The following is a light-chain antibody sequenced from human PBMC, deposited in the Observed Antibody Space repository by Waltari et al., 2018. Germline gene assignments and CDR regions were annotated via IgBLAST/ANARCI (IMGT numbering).Light chain of an antibody. J-gene: IGLJ2*01. V-gene: IGLV2-11*01. Sequence: QSALTQPRSVSGSPGQSVTISCTGTSSDVGGYNYVSWYQPHPGNAPKLMIYDVSKRPSGVPYRFSGSKSGNTASLTISGLQAEDEADYYCCSYAGSSYVVFGGGTKLTVL. CDR1: SSDVGGYNY. CDR2: DVS. CDR3: CSYAGSSYVV.